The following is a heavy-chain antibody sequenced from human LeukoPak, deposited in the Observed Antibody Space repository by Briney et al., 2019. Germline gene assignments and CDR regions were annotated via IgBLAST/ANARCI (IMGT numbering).Heavy chain of an antibody. J-gene: IGHJ6*02. V-gene: IGHV3-7*01. D-gene: IGHD7-27*01. CDR2: IKQDGSEK. Sequence: GGSLRLSCAASGFTFSSYWMSWVRQAPGKGLEWVANIKQDGSEKYYVDSVKGRFTISIDNAKNSLYLQMNSLRAEDTAVYYCARDPDSPSTGDYYYGMDVWGQGTTVTVSS. CDR3: ARDPDSPSTGDYYYGMDV. CDR1: GFTFSSYW.